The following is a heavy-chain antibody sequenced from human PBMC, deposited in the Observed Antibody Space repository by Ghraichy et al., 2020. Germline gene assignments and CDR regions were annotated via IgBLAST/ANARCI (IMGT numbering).Heavy chain of an antibody. D-gene: IGHD4-23*01. J-gene: IGHJ6*02. Sequence: GGSLNISCVGSGFTFSSYSMNWVRQSPGKGLEWVSYITSSSRTKFYADSVKGRFTISRDNAQDSLYLQMNSLRDEDTAVYYCARASRVVRFYYYDGMDVWGQGTTVTVSS. CDR2: ITSSSRTK. CDR3: ARASRVVRFYYYDGMDV. CDR1: GFTFSSYS. V-gene: IGHV3-48*02.